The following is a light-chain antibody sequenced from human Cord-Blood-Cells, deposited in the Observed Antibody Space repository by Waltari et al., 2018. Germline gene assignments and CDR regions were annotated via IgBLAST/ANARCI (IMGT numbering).Light chain of an antibody. V-gene: IGKV1-8*01. Sequence: AIRMTQSPSSFAASTGDRVTITCRASKVIGRNLAWYKQKPGIAPKLPIYAASTWRSVVPSRFSGSGAGTDFTLGSSCLQSEDLASYYCQQDYSYPLTLGGGTKVEI. CDR2: AAS. J-gene: IGKJ4*01. CDR3: QQDYSYPLT. CDR1: KVIGRN.